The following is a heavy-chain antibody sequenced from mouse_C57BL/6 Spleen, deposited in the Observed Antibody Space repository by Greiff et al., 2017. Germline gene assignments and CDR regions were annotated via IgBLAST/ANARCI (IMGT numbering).Heavy chain of an antibody. D-gene: IGHD2-3*01. CDR2: ISYDGSN. CDR1: GYSITSGYY. CDR3: ASCDGPVWYFDF. J-gene: IGHJ1*03. V-gene: IGHV3-6*01. Sequence: EVQLQESGPGLVKPSQSLSLTCSVTGYSITSGYYWNWIRQFPGTKLEWMGYISYDGSNNYNPSLKIRISITRYTSKNQFVLKLNSVTTEDTATYYCASCDGPVWYFDFWGTGTTVTVSS.